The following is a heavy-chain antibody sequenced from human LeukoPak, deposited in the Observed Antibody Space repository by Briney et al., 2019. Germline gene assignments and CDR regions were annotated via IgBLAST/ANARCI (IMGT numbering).Heavy chain of an antibody. CDR3: AKLPIAVAGTGGY. D-gene: IGHD6-19*01. Sequence: GGSLRLSCAASGFTFDNYGMHWVRQAPGKGLEWVAFVRYDETNKYYADSVKGRFTISRDNSKNTLYLQMNSLRAEDTAVYYCAKLPIAVAGTGGYWGQGTLVTVSS. J-gene: IGHJ4*02. V-gene: IGHV3-30*02. CDR1: GFTFDNYG. CDR2: VRYDETNK.